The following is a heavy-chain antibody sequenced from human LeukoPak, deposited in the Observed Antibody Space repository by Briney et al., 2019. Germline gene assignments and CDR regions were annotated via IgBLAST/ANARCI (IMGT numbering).Heavy chain of an antibody. Sequence: SETLSLTCAVSGCSISSGGYSWSWIRQPPGKGLEWIGYIYYSGSTYYNPSLKSRATITVDTSKYQFSLKLSSVTAADTAVYYCAREYSGSWQNWFDPWGQGTLVTVSS. CDR1: GCSISSGGYS. J-gene: IGHJ5*02. CDR3: AREYSGSWQNWFDP. V-gene: IGHV4-30-4*07. CDR2: IYYSGST. D-gene: IGHD6-13*01.